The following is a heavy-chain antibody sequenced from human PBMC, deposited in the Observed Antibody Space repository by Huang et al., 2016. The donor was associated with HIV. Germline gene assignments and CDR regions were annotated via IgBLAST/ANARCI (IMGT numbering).Heavy chain of an antibody. J-gene: IGHJ4*02. CDR2: FDPEIGET. V-gene: IGHV1-24*01. CDR1: EYTLTELS. CDR3: ATGFDVFFDF. D-gene: IGHD3-9*01. Sequence: QVQLVQSRAEVKKPGASVKVSCKVSEYTLTELSIHWVRQPPGKGLEWMGGFDPEIGETIYAQKCQGRVTMTEDTARETAFMELSGLRPEDTAVYYCATGFDVFFDFWGQGTLVTVSS.